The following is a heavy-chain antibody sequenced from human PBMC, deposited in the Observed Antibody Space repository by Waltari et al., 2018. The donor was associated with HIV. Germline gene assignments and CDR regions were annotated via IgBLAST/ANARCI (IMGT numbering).Heavy chain of an antibody. D-gene: IGHD3-22*01. CDR3: AKALIVVDRYFDL. J-gene: IGHJ2*01. V-gene: IGHV3-53*04. Sequence: VQPVESGGGLVQPGGSLRLSCAASGFYVSSNYMSWVRQAPGKGLEWVSVIYSGGSTYDADSVKGRFTISRHISKNTVYLQMNSLRAEDTAVYYCAKALIVVDRYFDLWGRGTLVTVSS. CDR1: GFYVSSNY. CDR2: IYSGGST.